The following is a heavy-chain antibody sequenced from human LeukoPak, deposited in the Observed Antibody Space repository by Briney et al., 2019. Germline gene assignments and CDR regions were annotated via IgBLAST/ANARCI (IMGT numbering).Heavy chain of an antibody. V-gene: IGHV3-21*01. J-gene: IGHJ3*02. CDR1: GFTFSSYS. Sequence: GGSLRLSCAASGFTFSSYSMNWVRQAPGKGLEWVSSISSAISSIYYADSVKGRFTISRDNGKNSLYLQMNSLRAEDTAVYYCARELGVGVIGDAFDIWGQGTVVTVSS. CDR2: ISSAISSI. CDR3: ARELGVGVIGDAFDI. D-gene: IGHD3-22*01.